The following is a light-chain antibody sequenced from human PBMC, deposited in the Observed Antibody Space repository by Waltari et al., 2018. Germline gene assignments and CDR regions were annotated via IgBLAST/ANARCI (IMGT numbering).Light chain of an antibody. CDR1: HSGIKS. J-gene: IGLJ2*01. V-gene: IGLV3-21*04. CDR2: YDR. Sequence: SYVLTQPPSVSVAPGQTARISCEGNHSGIKSVPWYQQKPGQAPALVIYYDRDRPSGIPERFSGANSGNTATLTISRVEVGDEAAYYCQVWDGSSDHRVFGGGTKLTVL. CDR3: QVWDGSSDHRV.